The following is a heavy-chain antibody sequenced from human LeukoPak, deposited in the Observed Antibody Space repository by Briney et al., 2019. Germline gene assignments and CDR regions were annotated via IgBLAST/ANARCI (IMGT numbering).Heavy chain of an antibody. Sequence: SETLSLTCTVSGGSISTYYWSWIRQPPGKGLEWIGYVYYSGSTNYNPSLKSRVTISVDTSKNQFSLKLSSVTAADTAVYYCAASYCYYSSGPRPYYFDFWGQGTLVTVSS. J-gene: IGHJ4*02. D-gene: IGHD3-22*01. CDR2: VYYSGST. CDR1: GGSISTYY. CDR3: AASYCYYSSGPRPYYFDF. V-gene: IGHV4-59*08.